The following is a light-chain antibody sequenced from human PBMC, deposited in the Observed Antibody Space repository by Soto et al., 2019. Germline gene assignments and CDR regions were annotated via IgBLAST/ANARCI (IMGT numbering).Light chain of an antibody. CDR1: SSDVGGYDY. J-gene: IGLJ3*02. CDR2: EVN. Sequence: QSALTQPPSASGSPGQSVTISCTGTSSDVGGYDYVSWYQQHPGKAPKLMIYEVNKRPSGVPDRFSGSKSGNTASLTVSGLQAEDEADYYCCSYAGRSTWVFGGGTKVTVL. V-gene: IGLV2-8*01. CDR3: CSYAGRSTWV.